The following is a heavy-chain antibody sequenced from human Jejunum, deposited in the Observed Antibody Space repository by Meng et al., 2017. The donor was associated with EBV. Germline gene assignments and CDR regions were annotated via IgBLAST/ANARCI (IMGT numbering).Heavy chain of an antibody. V-gene: IGHV3-74*01. CDR1: GFTFSGFW. CDR2: INGDGSRT. CDR3: AKDRNYYIDY. Sequence: VQLVESGGGLIQPGGSLRLSCAASGFTFSGFWMYWVRQVPGKGLVWISRINGDGSRTTYADSVKDRFTISRDNAKNTLYLQMNSLRAEDTAVYYCAKDRNYYIDYWGQGTLVTVFS. J-gene: IGHJ4*02.